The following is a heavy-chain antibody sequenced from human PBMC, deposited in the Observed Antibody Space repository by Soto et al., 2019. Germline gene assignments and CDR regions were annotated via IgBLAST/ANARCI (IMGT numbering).Heavy chain of an antibody. J-gene: IGHJ4*02. V-gene: IGHV4-59*08. CDR1: GGSISSYY. CDR2: IYYSVST. CDR3: ARHVAAIDS. D-gene: IGHD2-15*01. Sequence: QVQLPESGPGLVKPSETLSLTCTVSGGSISSYYWSWIRQPPGKGLEWIGYIYYSVSTNYNPSLKGRVTISVDTSKNQFSLKLSSVTAADTAVYYGARHVAAIDSWGQGTLVTVSS.